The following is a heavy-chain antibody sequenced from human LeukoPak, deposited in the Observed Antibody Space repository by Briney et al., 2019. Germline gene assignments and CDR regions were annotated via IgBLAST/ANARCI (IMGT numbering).Heavy chain of an antibody. CDR1: GFTFSSYA. Sequence: GRSLRLSCAASGFTFSSYAMHWVRQAPGKGLEWVAVISYDGSNKYYADSVKGRFTISRDNSKNTLYLQMNSLRAEDTAVYYCAKTLGRYYYYYMDVWGKGTTVTVSS. CDR2: ISYDGSNK. J-gene: IGHJ6*03. V-gene: IGHV3-30-3*02. CDR3: AKTLGRYYYYYMDV. D-gene: IGHD7-27*01.